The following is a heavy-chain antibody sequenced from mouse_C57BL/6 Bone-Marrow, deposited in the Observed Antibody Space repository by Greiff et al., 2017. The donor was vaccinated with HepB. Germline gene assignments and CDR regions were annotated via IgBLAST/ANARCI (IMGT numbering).Heavy chain of an antibody. CDR3: AIQDDGYGGRYFDY. CDR2: ISSGGSYT. Sequence: DVKLVESGGDLVKPGGSLKLSCAASGFTFSSYGMSWVRQTPDKRLEWVATISSGGSYTYYPDSVKGRFTISRDNAKNTLYLQMSSLKSEDTAMYYCAIQDDGYGGRYFDYWGQGTTLTVSS. D-gene: IGHD2-2*01. V-gene: IGHV5-6*02. J-gene: IGHJ2*01. CDR1: GFTFSSYG.